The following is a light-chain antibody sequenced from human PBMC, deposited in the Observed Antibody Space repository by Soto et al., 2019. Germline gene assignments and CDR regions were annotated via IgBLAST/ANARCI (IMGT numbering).Light chain of an antibody. CDR1: SSDIGAYDY. CDR3: GTWDNSLRAYV. Sequence: QSALTQPASLSGSPGQSITISCTGTSSDIGAYDYVSWFQQHPGKAPKLMISEVNNRPSGVSDRFSGSKSGSSATLGITGLQTGDEADYYCGTWDNSLRAYVFGSATKLTVL. J-gene: IGLJ1*01. V-gene: IGLV2-14*01. CDR2: EVN.